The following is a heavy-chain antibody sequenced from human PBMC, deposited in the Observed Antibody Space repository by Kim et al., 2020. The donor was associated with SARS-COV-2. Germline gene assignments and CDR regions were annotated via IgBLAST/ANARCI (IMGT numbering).Heavy chain of an antibody. CDR3: ARAEDYYDSSGYYH. CDR2: ISSSSRYI. J-gene: IGHJ5*02. V-gene: IGHV3-21*01. D-gene: IGHD3-22*01. Sequence: GGSRRLSWAASGFTFRGERMSGVGGAPGKGLEWVSSISSSSRYIYYADSVKGRFTISRDNAKNSLYLQMNSLRAEDTAVYYCARAEDYYDSSGYYHWGQGTLVTVSS. CDR1: GFTFRGER.